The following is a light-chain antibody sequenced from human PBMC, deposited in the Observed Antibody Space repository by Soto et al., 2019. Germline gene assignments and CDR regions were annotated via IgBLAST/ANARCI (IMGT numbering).Light chain of an antibody. CDR1: QSISSY. CDR2: AAS. J-gene: IGKJ1*01. CDR3: QHSLKT. V-gene: IGKV1-39*01. Sequence: DIQMTQSPSSLSASVGDRVTITCRASQSISSYLNWYQQKPGRAPKLLIYAASSLQSGVPSRFSGSGSGTDFTLTISSLQPEDFATFYCQHSLKTFGQGTKVDI.